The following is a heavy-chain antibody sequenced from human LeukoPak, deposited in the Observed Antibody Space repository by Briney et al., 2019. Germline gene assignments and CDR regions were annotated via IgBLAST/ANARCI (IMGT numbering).Heavy chain of an antibody. J-gene: IGHJ4*02. V-gene: IGHV4-30-4*01. D-gene: IGHD3-9*01. CDR2: IYYSGST. CDR1: GGSFSDYY. Sequence: SETLSLTCAVYGGSFSDYYWSWIRQPPGKGLEWIGYIYYSGSTYYNPSLKSRVTISVDTSKNQFSLKLSSVTAADTAVYYCARVRYFDWLLLDQYYFDYWGQGTLVTVSS. CDR3: ARVRYFDWLLLDQYYFDY.